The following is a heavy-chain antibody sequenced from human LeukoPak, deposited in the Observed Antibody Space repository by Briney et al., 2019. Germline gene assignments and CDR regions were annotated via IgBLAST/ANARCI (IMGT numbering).Heavy chain of an antibody. CDR1: GGSISSYY. D-gene: IGHD3-10*01. V-gene: IGHV4-59*01. J-gene: IGHJ4*02. CDR3: ARVGGSGSYYRYYFDY. CDR2: IYYSGST. Sequence: PSETLSLTCTVSGGSISSYYWSWIRQPPGKGLEWIGYIYYSGSTNYNPSLKSRVIISVDTSKNQFSLKLSSVTAADTAVSYCARVGGSGSYYRYYFDYWGQGILVTVSS.